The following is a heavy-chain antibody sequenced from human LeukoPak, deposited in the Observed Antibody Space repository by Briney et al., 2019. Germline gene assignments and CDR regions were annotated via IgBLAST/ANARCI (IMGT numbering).Heavy chain of an antibody. CDR3: ARGLLQRWLQSNAFDI. CDR1: GGSISSSSYY. V-gene: IGHV4-39*07. CDR2: INHSGST. D-gene: IGHD5-24*01. Sequence: SETLSLTCTVSGGSISSSSYYWGWIRQPPGKGLEWIGEINHSGSTNYNPSLKSRVTISVDTSKNQFSLKLSSVTAADTAVYYCARGLLQRWLQSNAFDIWGQGTMVTVSS. J-gene: IGHJ3*02.